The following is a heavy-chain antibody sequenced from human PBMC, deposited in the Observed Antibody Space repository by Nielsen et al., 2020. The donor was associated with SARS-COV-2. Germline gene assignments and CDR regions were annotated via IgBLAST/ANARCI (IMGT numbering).Heavy chain of an antibody. CDR2: ISSSSTYI. D-gene: IGHD6-19*01. CDR3: ARDGQYSSGGGGAFDI. Sequence: GESLKISCAASGFTFSSYSMNWVRQAQGKGLGWVSNISSSSTYIYYADSVKGRFTISRDNAKNSLYLQINIRRAEDTAVYYCARDGQYSSGGGGAFDIWGQGTMVTVSS. J-gene: IGHJ3*02. V-gene: IGHV3-21*01. CDR1: GFTFSSYS.